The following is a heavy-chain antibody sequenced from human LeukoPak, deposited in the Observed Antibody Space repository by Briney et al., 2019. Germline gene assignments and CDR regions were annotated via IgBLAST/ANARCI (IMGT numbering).Heavy chain of an antibody. CDR2: IYSGGGT. Sequence: GGSLRLSCEASGSTVRNNYMTWVRQAPGKGLEWVSVIYSGGGTYYADSVKDRFTISRDNSKNTLFLQMNSLRVEDSAVYYCTRVFAYSDGDFDNWGQGTLVAVSS. J-gene: IGHJ4*02. D-gene: IGHD2-21*01. CDR3: TRVFAYSDGDFDN. V-gene: IGHV3-66*01. CDR1: GSTVRNNY.